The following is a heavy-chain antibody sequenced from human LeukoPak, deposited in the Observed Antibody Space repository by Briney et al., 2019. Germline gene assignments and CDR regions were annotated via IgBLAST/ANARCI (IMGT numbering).Heavy chain of an antibody. D-gene: IGHD1-26*01. CDR2: IYYSGST. CDR1: GGSISSGDYY. CDR3: ARTPIVGATVDY. Sequence: SETLSLTCTVSGGSISSGDYYWSWIRQPPGKGLEWIGYIYYSGSTYYNPSLKSRVTISVDTSKNQFSLKLSSVTAADTAVYYCARTPIVGATVDYWGQGTLVTVSS. J-gene: IGHJ4*02. V-gene: IGHV4-30-4*08.